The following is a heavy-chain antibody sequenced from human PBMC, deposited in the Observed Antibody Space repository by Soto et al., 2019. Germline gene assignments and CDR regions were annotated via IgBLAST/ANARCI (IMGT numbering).Heavy chain of an antibody. V-gene: IGHV1-46*01. CDR2: INPASGST. Sequence: QVQLVQSGAEVKKPGAAVKLSCRTSGYTFTHYYIHWVRQAPGQGLEWLAIINPASGSTNYAQDFLGRVSMTMDTSTTPVCMQLSGLRAEDTAIFFCASDLAVGDHWGQATPVTVSS. D-gene: IGHD6-19*01. CDR3: ASDLAVGDH. J-gene: IGHJ4*02. CDR1: GYTFTHYY.